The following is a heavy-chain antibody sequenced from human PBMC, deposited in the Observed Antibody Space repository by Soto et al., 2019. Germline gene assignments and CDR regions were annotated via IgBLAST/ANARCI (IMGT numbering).Heavy chain of an antibody. CDR2: MNPNSGNT. CDR1: GYSFSSYD. CDR3: ARGLWDTTPYYYYGMGV. V-gene: IGHV1-8*01. D-gene: IGHD1-26*01. Sequence: QVQLVQSGAEVKKPGASVKVSCKASGYSFSSYDINWVRQATGQGLEWMGRMNPNSGNTGYAQKFQGRVTMTRATSLSTAYMELSRLRSEDTAVYYCARGLWDTTPYYYYGMGVWGQGTTVTVSS. J-gene: IGHJ6*02.